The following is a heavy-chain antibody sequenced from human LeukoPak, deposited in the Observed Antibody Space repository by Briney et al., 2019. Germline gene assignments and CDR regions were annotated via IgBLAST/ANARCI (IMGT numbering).Heavy chain of an antibody. CDR1: GYTLTELS. CDR2: FDPEDGET. J-gene: IGHJ5*02. V-gene: IGHV1-24*01. CDR3: AKPPHVYSSSWYREVLPGLFDP. D-gene: IGHD6-13*01. Sequence: ASVKVSCKVSGYTLTELSMHWVRQAPGKGLEWMGGFDPEDGETIYAQKFQGRVTMTEDTSTDTAYMELNSLRAEDTAVYYCAKPPHVYSSSWYREVLPGLFDPWGREPWSPSPQ.